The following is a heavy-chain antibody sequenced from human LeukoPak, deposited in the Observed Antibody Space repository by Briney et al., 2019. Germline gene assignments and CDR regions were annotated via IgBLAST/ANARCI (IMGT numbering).Heavy chain of an antibody. V-gene: IGHV3-21*01. CDR3: ARGVRWFGELLGSDY. CDR1: GFTFSSYS. D-gene: IGHD3-10*01. CDR2: ISSSSSYI. Sequence: PGGSLGLSCAASGFTFSSYSMNWVRQAPGKGLEWVSSISSSSSYIYYADSVKGRFTISRDNAKNSLYLQMNSLRVEDTAVYYCARGVRWFGELLGSDYWGQGTLVTVSS. J-gene: IGHJ4*02.